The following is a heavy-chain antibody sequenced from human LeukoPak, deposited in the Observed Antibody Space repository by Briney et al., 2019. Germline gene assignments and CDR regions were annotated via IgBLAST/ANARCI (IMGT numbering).Heavy chain of an antibody. CDR2: ISYSSSYT. CDR3: ARGGNSVTAPENY. V-gene: IGHV3-11*05. D-gene: IGHD2-21*02. Sequence: GGSLRLSCAASGFTFSDYYVSWIRQAPGKGLEWVSYISYSSSYTNYADSVKGRFTISRDNARNSLFLQMNSLRAEDTAVYYCARGGNSVTAPENYWGQGTLVTVSS. J-gene: IGHJ4*02. CDR1: GFTFSDYY.